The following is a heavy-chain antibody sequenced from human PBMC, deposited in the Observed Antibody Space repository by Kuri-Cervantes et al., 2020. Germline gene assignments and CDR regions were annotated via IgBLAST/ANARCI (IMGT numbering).Heavy chain of an antibody. D-gene: IGHD3-22*01. CDR2: MNPNSGNT. Sequence: ASVKVSCKASGYTFTSYDINWVRQATGQGLEWMGWMNPNSGNTGYAQKFQGRVTMTRNTSISTAYMELSSLRSEDAAVYYCARGGITMIVVGSWFDPWGQGTRVTVYS. CDR1: GYTFTSYD. J-gene: IGHJ5*02. V-gene: IGHV1-8*01. CDR3: ARGGITMIVVGSWFDP.